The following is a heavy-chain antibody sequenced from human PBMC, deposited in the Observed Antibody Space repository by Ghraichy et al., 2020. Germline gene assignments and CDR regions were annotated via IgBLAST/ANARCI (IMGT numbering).Heavy chain of an antibody. CDR1: GGSVSSDTYY. Sequence: SETLSLTCTVSGGSVSSDTYYWSWIRQPPGKGPEWIGHIYYSGSTNYNPSLKSRVTILVDTSKNQFSLKLSSVTAADTAVYYCARGVKVGANCWFDPWGQGTLVTVSS. J-gene: IGHJ5*02. D-gene: IGHD1-26*01. CDR3: ARGVKVGANCWFDP. V-gene: IGHV4-61*01. CDR2: IYYSGST.